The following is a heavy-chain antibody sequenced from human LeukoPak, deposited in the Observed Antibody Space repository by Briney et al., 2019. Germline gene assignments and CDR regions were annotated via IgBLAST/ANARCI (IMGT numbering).Heavy chain of an antibody. CDR2: INPNSGGT. CDR1: GYTFTGYY. D-gene: IGHD5-18*01. J-gene: IGHJ4*02. V-gene: IGHV1-2*04. CDR3: ARGRTLVDTDFDY. Sequence: ASVKVSCKASGYTFTGYYMHWVRQDPGQGLEWMGWINPNSGGTNYAQKFQGWVTMTRDTSISTAYMELSRPRSDDTAVYYCARGRTLVDTDFDYWGQGTLVTVSS.